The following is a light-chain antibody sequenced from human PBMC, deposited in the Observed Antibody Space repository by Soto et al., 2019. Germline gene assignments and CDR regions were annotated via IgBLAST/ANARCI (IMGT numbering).Light chain of an antibody. CDR3: QVWDSSPYVV. V-gene: IGLV3-9*01. CDR1: NIGSKN. CDR2: RDS. Sequence: SYELTQPLSVSVALGQTARITCGGNNIGSKNVHWYQQKPGQAPVLVIYRDSNRPSGIPERFSGSNSGNTATLTISIAQAGDEADYYCQVWDSSPYVVFGGGTKLTVL. J-gene: IGLJ2*01.